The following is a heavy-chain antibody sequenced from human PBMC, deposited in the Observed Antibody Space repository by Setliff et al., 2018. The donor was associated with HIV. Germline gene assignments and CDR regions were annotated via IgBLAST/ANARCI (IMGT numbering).Heavy chain of an antibody. CDR3: ARGGLATGAFDI. V-gene: IGHV1-2*02. Sequence: ASVKVSCKASGYTFIGDYMHWVRQAPGQGLEWMGWINPNSGGTNFAQKFQGRVTMTRDTSISTAYMKLSRLRSDDTAVYYCARGGLATGAFDIWGQGTMVTVSS. D-gene: IGHD5-12*01. J-gene: IGHJ3*02. CDR1: GYTFIGDY. CDR2: INPNSGGT.